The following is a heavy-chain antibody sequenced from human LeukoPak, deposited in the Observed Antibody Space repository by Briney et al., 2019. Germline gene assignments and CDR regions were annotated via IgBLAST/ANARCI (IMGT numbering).Heavy chain of an antibody. CDR1: GFTFTNYW. CDR3: ARHLAATGSY. Sequence: GGSLRLSCAASGFTFTNYWMSWVRQAPGKGLELVANIKQDRSEKYYVDSVKGRFTISRDNAKNSLYLQMNSLRAEDTALYYCARHLAATGSYWGQGTLVTVSS. D-gene: IGHD6-13*01. CDR2: IKQDRSEK. V-gene: IGHV3-7*01. J-gene: IGHJ4*02.